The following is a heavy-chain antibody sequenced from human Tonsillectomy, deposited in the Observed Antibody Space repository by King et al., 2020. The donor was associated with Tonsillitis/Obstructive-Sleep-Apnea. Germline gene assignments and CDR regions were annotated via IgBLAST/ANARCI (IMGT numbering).Heavy chain of an antibody. CDR2: ISSSGSTI. CDR3: ARGPYYYFMDV. CDR1: GFTFSDYY. V-gene: IGHV3-11*01. Sequence: VQLVESGGGLVKPEGSLRLSCAASGFTFSDYYMSWIRQAPGKGLEWVSYISSSGSTIYYADSVKGSFTIYRDNAQKSLYLQMNSLRDEDTAVYYCARGPYYYFMDVWGKGTTVTVSS. J-gene: IGHJ6*03.